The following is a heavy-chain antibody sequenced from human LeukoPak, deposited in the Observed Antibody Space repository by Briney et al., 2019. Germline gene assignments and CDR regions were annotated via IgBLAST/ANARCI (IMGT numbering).Heavy chain of an antibody. V-gene: IGHV3-23*01. D-gene: IGHD1-26*01. Sequence: GGSLRLSCVASGFTFSSYGMSWVRQAPGKGLEWVSAISGSGGSTYYADSVKGRFTISRDNSKNTLYLQMNSLRAEDTAVYYCARGGSYLSAFDIWGQGTMVTVSS. CDR1: GFTFSSYG. J-gene: IGHJ3*02. CDR3: ARGGSYLSAFDI. CDR2: ISGSGGST.